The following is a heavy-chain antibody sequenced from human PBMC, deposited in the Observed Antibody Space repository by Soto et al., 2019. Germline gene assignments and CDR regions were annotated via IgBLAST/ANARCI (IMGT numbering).Heavy chain of an antibody. D-gene: IGHD6-6*01. V-gene: IGHV5-51*01. J-gene: IGHJ4*02. CDR3: ARDGLSSSSSFDD. Sequence: GESLKISCKGSGYSFTGYWVGWVRQMPGKGLEWMGRIYPGDSDTKYSPSFQGQVTMSADKSISTAYLQWNSLKASDTARYYGARDGLSSSSSFDDWGQGTLVTVAA. CDR1: GYSFTGYW. CDR2: IYPGDSDT.